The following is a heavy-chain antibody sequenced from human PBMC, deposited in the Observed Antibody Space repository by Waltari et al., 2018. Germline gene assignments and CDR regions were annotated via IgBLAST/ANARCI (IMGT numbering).Heavy chain of an antibody. D-gene: IGHD1-7*01. V-gene: IGHV1-69*12. J-gene: IGHJ6*02. CDR1: GGTFSSYA. CDR2: IIPIVGTA. CDR3: ARETTPYLYYGMDV. Sequence: QAQLVQSGAEVKKPGSSVKVSCKASGGTFSSYAISWVRQAPGQGLEWMGGIIPIVGTANYAQKFQGRVTMTADESTSTGYMELSSLRSEDTAVYYCARETTPYLYYGMDVWGQGTTVTVSS.